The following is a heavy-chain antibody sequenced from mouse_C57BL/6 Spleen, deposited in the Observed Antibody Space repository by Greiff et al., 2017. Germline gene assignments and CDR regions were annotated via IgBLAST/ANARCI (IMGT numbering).Heavy chain of an antibody. CDR1: GYAFSSSW. CDR2: IYPGDGDT. CDR3: ASSDSNYHFDY. V-gene: IGHV1-82*01. Sequence: QVQLQQSGPELVKPGASVKISCKASGYAFSSSWMNWVKQRPGKGLEWIGRIYPGDGDTNYNGKFKGKATLTADKSSSTAYMQLSSLTSEDSAVYFCASSDSNYHFDYWGQGTTLTVSS. D-gene: IGHD2-5*01. J-gene: IGHJ2*01.